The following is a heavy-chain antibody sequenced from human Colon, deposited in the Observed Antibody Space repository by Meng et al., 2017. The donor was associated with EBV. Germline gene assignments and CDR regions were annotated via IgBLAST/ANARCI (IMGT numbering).Heavy chain of an antibody. J-gene: IGHJ4*02. V-gene: IGHV4-39*01. D-gene: IGHD3-10*01. CDR3: ARRRGGSGRDC. CDR1: GGSMRSNGYY. Sequence: RQLQGSGPGLVQPSGTLSLTCTASGGSMRSNGYYWDWVRQPPGKGLEWIGAISHSGRTSYNPSLQSRVTMFVDSSKKQFSLMLTSVTATDTAVYYCARRRGGSGRDCWGQGTLVTVSS. CDR2: ISHSGRT.